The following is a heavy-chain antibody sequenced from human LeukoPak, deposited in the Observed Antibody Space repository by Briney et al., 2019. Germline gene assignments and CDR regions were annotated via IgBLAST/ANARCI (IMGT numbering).Heavy chain of an antibody. CDR3: AREQTVITDPHAFDI. Sequence: ASVKVSCKASGYTFTSYGISWVRQAPGQGLEWMGWISAYNGNTNYAQKLQGRVTMTTDTSTSTAYMELRSLRSDDTAVYYCAREQTVITDPHAFDIWGQGTMVTVSS. D-gene: IGHD4-17*01. CDR1: GYTFTSYG. J-gene: IGHJ3*02. V-gene: IGHV1-18*01. CDR2: ISAYNGNT.